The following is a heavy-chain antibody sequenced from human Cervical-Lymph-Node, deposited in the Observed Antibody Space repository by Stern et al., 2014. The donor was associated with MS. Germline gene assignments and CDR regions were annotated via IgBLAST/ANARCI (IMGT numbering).Heavy chain of an antibody. J-gene: IGHJ4*01. D-gene: IGHD1-26*01. V-gene: IGHV1-46*01. CDR1: GYMFLNYH. Sequence: VQLVQSGTEVKKPGASVKISCKTSGYMFLNYHINWVRQAPGQGLEWMGIIAPRGGATTYAQKFQGRVTVTRDTSTSTVYMELSSLRSEDTAMYYCARGHIVGPLVGRHFGYWGHGTLVTVSS. CDR2: IAPRGGAT. CDR3: ARGHIVGPLVGRHFGY.